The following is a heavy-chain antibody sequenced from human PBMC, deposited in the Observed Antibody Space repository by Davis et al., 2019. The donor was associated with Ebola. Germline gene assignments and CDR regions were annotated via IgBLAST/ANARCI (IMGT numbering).Heavy chain of an antibody. CDR1: GFTFSSYG. CDR3: ARGDGIAVAESFDY. Sequence: PGGSLRLSCAASGFTFSSYGMHWVRQAPGKGLEWVAVIWYDGSNKYYADSVKGRFTISRDNSKNTLYLQMNSLRAEDTAVYYCARGDGIAVAESFDYWGQGTLVTVSS. D-gene: IGHD6-19*01. J-gene: IGHJ4*02. CDR2: IWYDGSNK. V-gene: IGHV3-33*01.